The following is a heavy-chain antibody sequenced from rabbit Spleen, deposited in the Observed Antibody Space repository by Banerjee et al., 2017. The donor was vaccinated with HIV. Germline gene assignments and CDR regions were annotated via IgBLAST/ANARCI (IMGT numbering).Heavy chain of an antibody. CDR3: ARGFASSSGYYLNL. V-gene: IGHV1S47*01. Sequence: ELGESGGGLVQPGESLKLSCKVSGIDFRRYSISWVRQAPGKGPEWIAYIYPGFGLKNYANSVKGRFTISSDNAQNTVFLQMPSLTASDTATYFCARGFASSSGYYLNLWGPGTLVTVS. D-gene: IGHD1-1*01. CDR2: IYPGFGLK. J-gene: IGHJ4*01. CDR1: GIDFRRYS.